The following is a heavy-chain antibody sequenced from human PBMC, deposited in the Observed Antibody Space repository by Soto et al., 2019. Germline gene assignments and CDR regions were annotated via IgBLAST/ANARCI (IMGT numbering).Heavy chain of an antibody. CDR2: ISAYNGNT. D-gene: IGHD6-19*01. CDR1: GYTFTSYG. Sequence: QVQLVQSGAEVKKPGASVKVSCKASGYTFTSYGISWVRQAPGQGLEWMGWISAYNGNTNYAQKLQGRVTMTTDTSTSTADMELRSLRSDDTAVYYCARAYSSGWTHPTIVDYWGQGTLVTVSS. CDR3: ARAYSSGWTHPTIVDY. J-gene: IGHJ4*02. V-gene: IGHV1-18*01.